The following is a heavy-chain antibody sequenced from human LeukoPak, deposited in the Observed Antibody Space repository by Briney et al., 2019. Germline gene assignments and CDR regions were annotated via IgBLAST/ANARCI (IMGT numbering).Heavy chain of an antibody. D-gene: IGHD6-6*01. CDR2: IYPGDSDT. J-gene: IGHJ4*02. CDR1: GYSFTTYW. V-gene: IGHV5-51*01. CDR3: ARRGIATRKDFDY. Sequence: GESLKISCKGSGYSFTTYWIGWVRQMPGKGLEWMGIIYPGDSDTRYSPSFQGQVTISADKSISTAYLQWSSLKASDTAMYYCARRGIATRKDFDYWGRGTLVTVSS.